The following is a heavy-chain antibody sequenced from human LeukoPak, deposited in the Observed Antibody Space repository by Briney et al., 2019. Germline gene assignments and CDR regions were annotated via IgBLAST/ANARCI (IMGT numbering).Heavy chain of an antibody. CDR2: LIPISGYT. CDR3: SRDQVVRADDLDS. J-gene: IGHJ4*02. CDR1: GYTFTSYY. Sequence: SVKVSCKASGYTFTSYYIHWVRQAPGPAREWMGSLIPISGYTAHAQKFQGKVTMTTHTSRSTTYMDLTSMRWDDTAACYCSRDQVVRADDLDSWGEGTLV. V-gene: IGHV1-2*02. D-gene: IGHD2-21*01.